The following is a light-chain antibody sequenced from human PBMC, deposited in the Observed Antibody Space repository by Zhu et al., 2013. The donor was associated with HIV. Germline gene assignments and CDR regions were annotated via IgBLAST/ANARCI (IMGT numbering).Light chain of an antibody. CDR3: QVWHSSSDHRVV. CDR1: NIESRR. J-gene: IGLJ2*01. CDR2: HDS. Sequence: SYVLTQPPSVSVAPGQTARITCGGNNIESRRVHWYQQKPGQAPVLVIYHDSARSSGIPARFSGSNSGNTATLTISRVEAGDEAAYYCQVWHSSSDHRVVFGGGTKLTVL. V-gene: IGLV3-21*04.